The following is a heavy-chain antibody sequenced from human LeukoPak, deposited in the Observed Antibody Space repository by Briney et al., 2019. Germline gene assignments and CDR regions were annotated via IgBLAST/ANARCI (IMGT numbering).Heavy chain of an antibody. J-gene: IGHJ5*02. CDR3: ARAGLAPGPFDP. Sequence: ASVKVSCRASGYTFTSYAMHWVRQAPGQRLEWMGWSNAGNGNTKYSQKFQGRVTITRDTSPSTAYMELRSLRSDDTAVYYCARAGLAPGPFDPWGQGTLVTVSS. D-gene: IGHD3/OR15-3a*01. V-gene: IGHV1-3*01. CDR2: SNAGNGNT. CDR1: GYTFTSYA.